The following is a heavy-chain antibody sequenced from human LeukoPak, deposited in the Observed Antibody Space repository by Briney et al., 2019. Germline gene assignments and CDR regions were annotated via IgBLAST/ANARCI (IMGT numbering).Heavy chain of an antibody. Sequence: SETLSLTCTVSGGSISSGDYYWSWIRQPPGKGLEWIGYIYYSGSTYYNPSLKSRVTISVDTSKNQFSLKLSSVTAADTAVYYCARDRYSSNWYFDSWGQGILVTVSS. CDR3: ARDRYSSNWYFDS. D-gene: IGHD6-13*01. V-gene: IGHV4-30-4*01. CDR2: IYYSGST. CDR1: GGSISSGDYY. J-gene: IGHJ4*02.